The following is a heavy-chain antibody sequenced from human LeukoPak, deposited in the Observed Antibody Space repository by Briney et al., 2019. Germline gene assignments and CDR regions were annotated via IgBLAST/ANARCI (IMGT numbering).Heavy chain of an antibody. CDR3: PIRRSTMLLWCGEPGYYFDY. Sequence: GGSLRLSCAASGFIFISYWMSWVRQAPGKGLEWVANIKQDGSEKYYVDSVKGRFTISRDNAKNSLYLQMNSLRAEDTAVYYCPIRRSTMLLWCGEPGYYFDYWGQGTLVTVSS. J-gene: IGHJ4*02. CDR2: IKQDGSEK. D-gene: IGHD3-10*01. V-gene: IGHV3-7*01. CDR1: GFIFISYW.